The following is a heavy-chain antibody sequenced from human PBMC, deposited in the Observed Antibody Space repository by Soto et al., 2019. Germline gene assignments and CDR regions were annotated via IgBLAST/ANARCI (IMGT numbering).Heavy chain of an antibody. V-gene: IGHV3-53*01. Sequence: EAQLVESGGGLIQPGGSLRLSCAASGFTVSTNYMAWVRRAAGKGLEWVTVIFASGKTYYADDVKGRFTVSRDNSQNTLFLETSSLRVEDTAVYYCAGESPGFYGMSFDIWGQGTVVTVSS. CDR1: GFTVSTNY. CDR3: AGESPGFYGMSFDI. D-gene: IGHD3-22*01. CDR2: IFASGKT. J-gene: IGHJ3*02.